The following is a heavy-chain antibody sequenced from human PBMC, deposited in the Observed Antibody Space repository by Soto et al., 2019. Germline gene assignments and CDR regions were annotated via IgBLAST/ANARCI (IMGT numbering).Heavy chain of an antibody. J-gene: IGHJ4*02. CDR3: ARIDNTDYDSL. V-gene: IGHV3-72*01. Sequence: GGSLILSCAASGFTFSDHYMDWVRQAPGKGLEWIGRSRNKANSYTTEYAASVKGRFTISRDDAKNSIYLQMNSLETEDTAVYYCARIDNTDYDSLWGQGTLVTVSS. CDR1: GFTFSDHY. CDR2: SRNKANSYTT. D-gene: IGHD5-12*01.